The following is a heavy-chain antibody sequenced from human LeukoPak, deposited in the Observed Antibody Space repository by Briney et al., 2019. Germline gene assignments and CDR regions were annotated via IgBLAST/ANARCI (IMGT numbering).Heavy chain of an antibody. CDR3: ARGLCGGDCYSD. CDR1: GFSFSSYF. V-gene: IGHV3-21*01. CDR2: ISSTSNYI. Sequence: GGSLRLSCAASGFSFSSYFMNWVRQAPGKGLEWVSSISSTSNYIYYADSVKGRFTISRDNAKNSLYLQMNSLRAEDTAAYYCARGLCGGDCYSDWGQGTLVAVSS. J-gene: IGHJ4*02. D-gene: IGHD2-21*02.